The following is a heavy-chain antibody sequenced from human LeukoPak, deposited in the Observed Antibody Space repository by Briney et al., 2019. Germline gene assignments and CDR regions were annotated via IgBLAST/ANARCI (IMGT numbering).Heavy chain of an antibody. CDR3: ARDNSVGDVAWWFDP. V-gene: IGHV1-2*02. CDR1: GYTFTGYY. J-gene: IGHJ5*02. Sequence: ASVKVSCKASGYTFTGYYMHWVRQAPGQGLEWMGWINPNSGGTNYAQKFQGRVTMTRDTSISTAYMELSRLRSDDTAVYYCARDNSVGDVAWWFDPWGQGTLVTVSS. D-gene: IGHD1-26*01. CDR2: INPNSGGT.